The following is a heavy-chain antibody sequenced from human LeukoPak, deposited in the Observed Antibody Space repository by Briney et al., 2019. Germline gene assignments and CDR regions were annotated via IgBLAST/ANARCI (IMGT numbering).Heavy chain of an antibody. CDR1: GGSISSYY. Sequence: SETLSLTCTVSGGSISSYYWSWIRQPAGKGLEWIGRINISGSTNYNPSLKSRVTISLDTSKNQFSVRLSSVTAAYTAVYYCARERTLSGSFFDYWGQGTLVTVSS. J-gene: IGHJ4*02. D-gene: IGHD1-26*01. CDR3: ARERTLSGSFFDY. CDR2: INISGST. V-gene: IGHV4-4*07.